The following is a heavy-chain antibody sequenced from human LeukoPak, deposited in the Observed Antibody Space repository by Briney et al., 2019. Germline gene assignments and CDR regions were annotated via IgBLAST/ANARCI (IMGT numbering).Heavy chain of an antibody. V-gene: IGHV3-30-3*01. J-gene: IGHJ3*02. CDR2: ISYDGSNK. CDR3: ARGGDGGNSGAFDI. D-gene: IGHD4-23*01. CDR1: GFSVSSNY. Sequence: GGSLRLSCAASGFSVSSNYMSWVRQAPGKGLEWVAVISYDGSNKYYADSVKGRFTISRDNSKNTLYLQMNSLRAEDTAVYYCARGGDGGNSGAFDIWGQGTMVTVSS.